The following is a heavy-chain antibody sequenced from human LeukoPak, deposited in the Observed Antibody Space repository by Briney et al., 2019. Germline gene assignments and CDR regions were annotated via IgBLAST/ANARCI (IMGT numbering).Heavy chain of an antibody. CDR3: ARGYSGYVPFDY. CDR2: IIPIFGTA. J-gene: IGHJ4*02. V-gene: IGHV1-69*05. Sequence: ASVKVSCKASGGTFSSYAISRVRQAPGQGLEWMGGIIPIFGTANYAQKFQGRVTITTDESTSTAYMELSSLRSEDTAVYYCARGYSGYVPFDYWGQGTLVTVSS. D-gene: IGHD5-12*01. CDR1: GGTFSSYA.